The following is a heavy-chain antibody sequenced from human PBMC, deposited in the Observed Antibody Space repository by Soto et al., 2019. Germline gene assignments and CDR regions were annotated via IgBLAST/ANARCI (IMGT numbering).Heavy chain of an antibody. CDR1: GFAFSSYG. D-gene: IGHD2-15*01. V-gene: IGHV3-30*18. Sequence: SCAASGFAFSSYGMHWVRQAPGKGLEWVAVISYDGSNKYYADSVKGRFTISRDNSKNTLYLQMNSLRAEDTAVYYCAKIPGKYWYGMDVWGQGTTVTVYS. J-gene: IGHJ6*02. CDR2: ISYDGSNK. CDR3: AKIPGKYWYGMDV.